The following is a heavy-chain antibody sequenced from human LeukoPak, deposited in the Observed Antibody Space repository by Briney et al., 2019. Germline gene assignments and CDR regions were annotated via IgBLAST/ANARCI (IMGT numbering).Heavy chain of an antibody. V-gene: IGHV3-7*01. Sequence: GGSLRLSCVASGFTFSSYCMTGVRQAPGKGLEGVANIKEEGREKYYVDSVRGGFSISRHHAKNSMFLQMNSPKGEEPAVYSCARDRYSSKWGQGTLVTVSS. J-gene: IGHJ1*01. CDR1: GFTFSSYC. CDR3: ARDRYSSK. CDR2: IKEEGREK. D-gene: IGHD6-19*01.